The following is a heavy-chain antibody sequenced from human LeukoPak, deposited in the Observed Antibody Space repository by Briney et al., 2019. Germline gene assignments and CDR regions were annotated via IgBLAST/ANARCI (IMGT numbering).Heavy chain of an antibody. CDR1: GFTFSTYS. Sequence: GGSLRLSCAVSGFTFSTYSMNWGRQAPGKGLEWVSFIDTSAKYIYYGESMKGRFTISRDNAQNSLNLNMNGLRPDDGIVCASARGRSITLRGGFAMSDGFDIWGQGTMVTVSS. V-gene: IGHV3-21*01. J-gene: IGHJ3*02. D-gene: IGHD3-10*01. CDR3: ARGRSITLRGGFAMSDGFDI. CDR2: IDTSAKYI.